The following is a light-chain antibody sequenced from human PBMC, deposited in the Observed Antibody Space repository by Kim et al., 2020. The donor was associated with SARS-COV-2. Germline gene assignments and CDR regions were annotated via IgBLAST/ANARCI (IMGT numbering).Light chain of an antibody. Sequence: QSALTQPASVSGSPGQSISISCTGTSSDVGGYNLVSWYQQHPGKAPKLIIYEVTKRPSGVSNRFSGSKSGNTASLTISGLQAEDEADYYCCSYVRSDNWVFGGGTQLTVL. CDR2: EVT. J-gene: IGLJ3*02. V-gene: IGLV2-23*02. CDR1: SSDVGGYNL. CDR3: CSYVRSDNWV.